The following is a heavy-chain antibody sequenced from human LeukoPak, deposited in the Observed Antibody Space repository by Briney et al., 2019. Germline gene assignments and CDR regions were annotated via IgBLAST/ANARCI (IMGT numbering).Heavy chain of an antibody. CDR2: IDWDDDK. J-gene: IGHJ4*02. CDR3: ARIPTYGDYAYFDY. Sequence: SGLTLVNPTQTLTLTCTFSGFSLSTSGMRVSWIRQPPGKALEWLARIDWDDDKFYNTSLKTRLTISKDTSKNQVVLTMTNMDPVDTATYYCARIPTYGDYAYFDYWGQGTLVTVSS. D-gene: IGHD4-17*01. V-gene: IGHV2-70*04. CDR1: GFSLSTSGMR.